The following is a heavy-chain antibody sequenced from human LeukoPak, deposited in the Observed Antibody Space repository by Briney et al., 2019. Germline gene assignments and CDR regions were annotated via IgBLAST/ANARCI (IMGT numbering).Heavy chain of an antibody. D-gene: IGHD3-22*01. CDR1: GGSFSGYY. CDR2: INPSGSS. J-gene: IGHJ6*03. Sequence: PSETLSLTCAVYGGSFSGYYWTWIRRSPGKGLEWIGEINPSGSSYYNPSLKSQLTISRDTSKNQFSLRLSSVTAADTAVYYCARGRQEISMILVVMTGVSYYLDVWGKGTTVTVS. V-gene: IGHV4-34*01. CDR3: ARGRQEISMILVVMTGVSYYLDV.